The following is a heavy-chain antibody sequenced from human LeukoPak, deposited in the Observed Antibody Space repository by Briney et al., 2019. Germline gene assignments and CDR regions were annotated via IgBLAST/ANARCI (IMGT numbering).Heavy chain of an antibody. D-gene: IGHD3-22*01. CDR1: GYTFTDYY. CDR3: ARDFDPSGYYAGQ. Sequence: ASVKVSCKASGYTFTDYYMHWVRQVPGQGLEWMGWSNPKSGGTNYAQRFQGRVTMTRDTSISTVYMELRRLRVDDTAVYYCARDFDPSGYYAGQWGQGTLVTVSS. J-gene: IGHJ4*02. V-gene: IGHV1-2*02. CDR2: SNPKSGGT.